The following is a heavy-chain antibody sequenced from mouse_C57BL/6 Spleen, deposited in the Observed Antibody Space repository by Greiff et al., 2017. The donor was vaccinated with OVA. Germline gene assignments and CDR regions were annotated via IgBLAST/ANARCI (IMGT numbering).Heavy chain of an antibody. D-gene: IGHD2-4*01. CDR1: GYAFSSSW. CDR3: ALYYDDAMDY. V-gene: IGHV1-82*01. Sequence: LVKPGASVKISCKASGYAFSSSWMNWVKQRPGKGLEWIGRIYPGDGDTNYNGKFKGKATLTADKSSSTAYMQLSSLTSEDSAVYFCALYYDDAMDYWGQGTSVTVSS. J-gene: IGHJ4*01. CDR2: IYPGDGDT.